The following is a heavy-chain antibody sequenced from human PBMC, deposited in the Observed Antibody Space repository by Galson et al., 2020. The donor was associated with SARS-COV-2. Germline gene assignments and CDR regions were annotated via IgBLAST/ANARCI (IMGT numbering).Heavy chain of an antibody. CDR1: GFTFSSYS. V-gene: IGHV3-21*01. CDR3: ARENSNYESFDY. Sequence: GSLRLSCGASGFTFSSYSMNWVRQAPGKGLEWVSSISSSSSYIYYADSVKGRFTISRDNAKNSLYLQMNSLRAEDTAVYYCARENSNYESFDYWGQGTLVTVSS. J-gene: IGHJ4*02. D-gene: IGHD4-4*01. CDR2: ISSSSSYI.